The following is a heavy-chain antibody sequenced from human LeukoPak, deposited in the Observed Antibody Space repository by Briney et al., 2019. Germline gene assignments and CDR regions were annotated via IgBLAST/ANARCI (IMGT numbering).Heavy chain of an antibody. CDR2: ISYDGSNK. CDR3: ARARASGRSGFDY. V-gene: IGHV3-30*03. J-gene: IGHJ4*02. CDR1: GFTFSSYG. D-gene: IGHD2-15*01. Sequence: GRSLRLSRAASGFTFSSYGMHWVRQAPGKGLEWVAVISYDGSNKYYADSVKGRFTISRDNSKNTLYLQMNSLRAEDTAVYYCARARASGRSGFDYWGQGTLVTVSS.